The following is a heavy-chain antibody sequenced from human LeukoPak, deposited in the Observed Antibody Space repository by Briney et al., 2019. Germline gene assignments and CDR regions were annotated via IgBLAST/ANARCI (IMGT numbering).Heavy chain of an antibody. D-gene: IGHD6-6*01. V-gene: IGHV3-74*01. CDR1: GFSFSGHW. CDR3: ARGPNSNWSGLDF. Sequence: QAGGSLILSCNASGFSFSGHWMHWARQLPGKGLVWVSRISPTGSTTSYADSVKGRFTVSRDNAKNTLYLQVNNLRAEDTAVYYCARGPNSNWSGLDFWGQGTLLTVSS. CDR2: ISPTGSTT. J-gene: IGHJ4*02.